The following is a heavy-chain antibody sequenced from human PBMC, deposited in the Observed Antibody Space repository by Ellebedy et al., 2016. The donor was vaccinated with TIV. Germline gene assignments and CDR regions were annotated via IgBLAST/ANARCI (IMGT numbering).Heavy chain of an antibody. CDR3: ARQEGYYYMDV. CDR1: GGSISSYY. CDR2: IYYSGST. Sequence: SETLSLXXTVSGGSISSYYWSWIRQPPGKGLEWIGYIYYSGSTNYNPSLKSRVTISVDTSKNQFSLKLSSVTAADTAVYYCARQEGYYYMDVWGKGTTVTVSS. J-gene: IGHJ6*03. V-gene: IGHV4-59*01.